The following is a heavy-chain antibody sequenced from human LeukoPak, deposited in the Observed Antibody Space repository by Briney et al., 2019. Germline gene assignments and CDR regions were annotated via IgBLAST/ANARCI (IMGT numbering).Heavy chain of an antibody. D-gene: IGHD3-16*01. CDR1: GDSISNYS. CDR3: VRGLRDEDRYYSYYFMDV. Sequence: SETLSLTCSASGDSISNYSWTWIRQPPGKGLEWIGYIHTSGDTNYVSSLKSRVTMSVDTSKNQFSLRLSSVTAADTAVYSCVRGLRDEDRYYSYYFMDVWGKGTTVTVSS. J-gene: IGHJ6*03. CDR2: IHTSGDT. V-gene: IGHV4-4*09.